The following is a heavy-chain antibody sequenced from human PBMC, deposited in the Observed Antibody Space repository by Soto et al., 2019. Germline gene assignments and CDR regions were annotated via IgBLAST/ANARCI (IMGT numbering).Heavy chain of an antibody. CDR3: VRDGSGNLYLNWFDP. J-gene: IGHJ5*02. D-gene: IGHD6-19*01. V-gene: IGHV3-48*02. Sequence: GSLRLSCAASGFTFSSYSMNWVRQAPGKGLEWISYISSHSSTLYYADSVKGRFTISRDSAGNSLYLQMNSLRDEDTAVYYCVRDGSGNLYLNWFDPWGQGTLVTVSS. CDR1: GFTFSSYS. CDR2: ISSHSSTL.